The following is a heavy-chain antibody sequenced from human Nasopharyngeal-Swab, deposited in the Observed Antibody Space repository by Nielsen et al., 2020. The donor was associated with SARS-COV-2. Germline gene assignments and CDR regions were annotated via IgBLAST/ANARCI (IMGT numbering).Heavy chain of an antibody. CDR3: AKDGDSGYSYGSYYGMDV. J-gene: IGHJ6*02. V-gene: IGHV3-7*01. Sequence: GESLKISCAASGFTFSSYWMSWVRQAPGKGLEWVANIKQDGSEKYYVDSVKGRFTISRDNAKNSLYLQMNSLRAEDTAVYYCAKDGDSGYSYGSYYGMDVWGQGTTVTVSS. D-gene: IGHD5-18*01. CDR1: GFTFSSYW. CDR2: IKQDGSEK.